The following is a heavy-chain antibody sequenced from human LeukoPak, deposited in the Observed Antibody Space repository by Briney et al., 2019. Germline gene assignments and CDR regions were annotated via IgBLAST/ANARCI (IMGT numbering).Heavy chain of an antibody. V-gene: IGHV1-69*13. J-gene: IGHJ6*03. CDR3: ARAPPLPWSGYHYYYYYMDV. CDR1: VGTFSSYA. D-gene: IGHD3-3*01. Sequence: SVKVSFKSSVGTFSSYAISWVRQAPGQGLEWMGGIIPISGTANYAQKFQGRVTITADESTSTAYMELSSLRSEDTAVYYCARAPPLPWSGYHYYYYYMDVWGKGTTVTVSS. CDR2: IIPISGTA.